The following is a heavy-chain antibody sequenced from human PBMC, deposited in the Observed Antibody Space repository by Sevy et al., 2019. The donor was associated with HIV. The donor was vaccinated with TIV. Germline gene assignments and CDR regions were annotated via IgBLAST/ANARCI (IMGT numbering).Heavy chain of an antibody. CDR3: AKDLIVVVVAATFTPGMDV. J-gene: IGHJ6*02. CDR2: ISAGGGST. V-gene: IGHV3-23*01. D-gene: IGHD2-15*01. Sequence: GGSLRLSCAASGFTFSSYAMSWVRQAPGKGLEWVSGISAGGGSTYYADSVMGRFTSSRDNSKNTLYLQMNSLRAEDTAVYYCAKDLIVVVVAATFTPGMDVWGQGTTVTVSS. CDR1: GFTFSSYA.